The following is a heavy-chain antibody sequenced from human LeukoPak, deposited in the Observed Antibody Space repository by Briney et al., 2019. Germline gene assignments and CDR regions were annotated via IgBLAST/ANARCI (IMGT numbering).Heavy chain of an antibody. CDR2: IRSKANSYAT. V-gene: IGHV3-73*01. CDR1: GFTFSGSA. J-gene: IGHJ4*02. CDR3: TSSIIAAAGTGY. Sequence: GGSLRLSCAASGFTFSGSAMHWVRQAAGKGLEGVGRIRSKANSYATAYAASVKGRFTISRDDSKNTAYLQMNSLKTEDTAVYYCTSSIIAAAGTGYWGQGTLVTVSS. D-gene: IGHD6-13*01.